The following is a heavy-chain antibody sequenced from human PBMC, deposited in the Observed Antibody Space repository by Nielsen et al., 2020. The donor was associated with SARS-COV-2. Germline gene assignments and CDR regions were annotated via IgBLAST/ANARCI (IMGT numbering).Heavy chain of an antibody. CDR2: IVVGSGNT. J-gene: IGHJ6*04. V-gene: IGHV1-58*02. CDR1: GFTFTSSA. Sequence: SVKVSCKASGFTFTSSAMQWVRQARGQRLEWIGWIVVGSGNTNYAQKFQERVAITRDMSTSTAYMELSSLRSEDTAVYYCAAEGLGIAAPWVWGKGTTVTVSS. CDR3: AAEGLGIAAPWV. D-gene: IGHD6-13*01.